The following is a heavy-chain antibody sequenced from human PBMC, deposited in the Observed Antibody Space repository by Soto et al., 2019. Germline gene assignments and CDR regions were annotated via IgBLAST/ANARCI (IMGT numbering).Heavy chain of an antibody. J-gene: IGHJ4*02. Sequence: QVQLVESGGGVVQPGRSLGLTCAVSGFTFNSHAMHWVRQAPGKGLEWLAVISYGGANNYYADSVKGRFTISRDNSQNTLFLQMNSLRPEDTAVYYRARGPRSCSYTSCYTIDYWGQGTLVTVSS. CDR1: GFTFNSHA. V-gene: IGHV3-30*03. CDR2: ISYGGANN. CDR3: ARGPRSCSYTSCYTIDY. D-gene: IGHD2-2*02.